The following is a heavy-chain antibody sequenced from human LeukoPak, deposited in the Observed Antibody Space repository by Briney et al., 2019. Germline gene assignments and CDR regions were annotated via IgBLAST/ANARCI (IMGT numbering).Heavy chain of an antibody. J-gene: IGHJ3*02. Sequence: HPGGSLRLSCAASGFTVSSNYMSWVRQAPGKGLEWVSVIYSGGSTYYADSVKSRFTISRDNSKNTLYLQMNSLRAEDTAVYYCAREISSSWSDAFDIWGQGTMVTVSS. V-gene: IGHV3-53*01. CDR3: AREISSSWSDAFDI. CDR1: GFTVSSNY. D-gene: IGHD6-13*01. CDR2: IYSGGST.